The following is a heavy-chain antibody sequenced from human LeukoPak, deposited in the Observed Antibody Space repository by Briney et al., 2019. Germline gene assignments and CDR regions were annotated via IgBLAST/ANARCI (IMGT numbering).Heavy chain of an antibody. V-gene: IGHV1-69*05. CDR3: AITYCGGDCYSGGNWFDP. CDR1: GGTFSSYA. Sequence: SVKVSCKASGGTFSSYAISWVRQAPGQGLEWMGRIIPIFGTANYAQKFQGRVTITTDESTSTAYMELSSLRSEDTAVYHCAITYCGGDCYSGGNWFDPWGQGTLVTVSS. J-gene: IGHJ5*02. D-gene: IGHD2-21*02. CDR2: IIPIFGTA.